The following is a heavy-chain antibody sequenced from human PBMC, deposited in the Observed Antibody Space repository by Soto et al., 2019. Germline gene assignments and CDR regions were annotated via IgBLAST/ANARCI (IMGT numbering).Heavy chain of an antibody. CDR3: GPRGAVAPRGY. Sequence: ASETLSLTCTVSGGSISSYYWSWIRQPPGKGLEWIGEINHSGSTNYNPSLESRVAISVDTSKNQFSLNLRSVTAADTAVYYCGPRGAVAPRGYWGQGTLVTVSS. D-gene: IGHD2-15*01. CDR2: INHSGST. J-gene: IGHJ4*02. V-gene: IGHV4-34*01. CDR1: GGSISSYY.